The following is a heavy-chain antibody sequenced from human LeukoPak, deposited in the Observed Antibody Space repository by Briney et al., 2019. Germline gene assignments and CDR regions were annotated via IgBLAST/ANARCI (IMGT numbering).Heavy chain of an antibody. CDR2: ISGSGGST. V-gene: IGHV3-23*01. J-gene: IGHJ4*02. Sequence: GGSLRLSCAASGFTFSSYAMSWVRQAPGKGLEWVSGISGSGGSTHYADSVKGRFTISRDNSKNTLYLQMTSLRDEDTAVYYCASRRSYTYTPFDYWGQGTLVTVSS. D-gene: IGHD2-15*01. CDR1: GFTFSSYA. CDR3: ASRRSYTYTPFDY.